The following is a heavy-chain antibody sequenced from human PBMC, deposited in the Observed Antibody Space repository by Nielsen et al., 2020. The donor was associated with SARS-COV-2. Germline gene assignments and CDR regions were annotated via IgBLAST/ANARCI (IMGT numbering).Heavy chain of an antibody. J-gene: IGHJ2*01. V-gene: IGHV3-23*01. D-gene: IGHD3-22*01. CDR2: VSSNGLST. Sequence: GGSLRLSCAASGFTFSNYAMNWVRQVPGKGLEWVSGVSSNGLSTDYRDSVKGRFTISRQNSKNTLYLQMNSLRAEDTAVYYCAREPTRITMIFVALFQAAGYFDFWGRGTLVTVS. CDR3: AREPTRITMIFVALFQAAGYFDF. CDR1: GFTFSNYA.